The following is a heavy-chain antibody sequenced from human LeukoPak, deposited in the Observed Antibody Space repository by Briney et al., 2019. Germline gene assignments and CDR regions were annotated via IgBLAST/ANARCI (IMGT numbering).Heavy chain of an antibody. J-gene: IGHJ4*02. CDR2: ISGSGGST. D-gene: IGHD3-10*01. Sequence: GGSLRLSCAASGFTFSSYWMSWVRQAPGKGLEWVSAISGSGGSTYYADSVKGRFTISRDNSKNTLYLQMNSLRAEDTAVYYCARYYYGSGSHQYYFDYWGQGTLVTVSS. V-gene: IGHV3-23*01. CDR1: GFTFSSYW. CDR3: ARYYYGSGSHQYYFDY.